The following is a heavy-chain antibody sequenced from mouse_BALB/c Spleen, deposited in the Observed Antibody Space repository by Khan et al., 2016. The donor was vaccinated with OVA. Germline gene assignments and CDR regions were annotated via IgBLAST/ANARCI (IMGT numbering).Heavy chain of an antibody. CDR3: ARGRGNSRFAY. D-gene: IGHD2-1*01. V-gene: IGHV1S137*01. J-gene: IGHJ3*01. CDR1: GYTFTDFA. CDR2: ISTYYGDA. Sequence: QVQLQQPGAELVRPGVSVKISCKGSGYTFTDFAMHWVKQSHAKSLEWIGVISTYYGDADYNQKFKGKATMTVDKSSSTAYMELDRLTSEDSAIYYCARGRGNSRFAYWGQGTLVTVSA.